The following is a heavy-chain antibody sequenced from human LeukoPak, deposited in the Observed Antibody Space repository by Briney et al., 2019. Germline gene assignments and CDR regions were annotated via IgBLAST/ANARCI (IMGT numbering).Heavy chain of an antibody. Sequence: GGSLRLSCAASGFTFSSYGMHWVRQAPGKGLEWVAFIRYDGSNKYYADSVKGRFTISRDNSENTLYLQMNSLRAEDTAVYYCGYGDYRAPNWFDPWGQGTLVTVSS. V-gene: IGHV3-30*02. CDR3: GYGDYRAPNWFDP. D-gene: IGHD4-17*01. CDR1: GFTFSSYG. CDR2: IRYDGSNK. J-gene: IGHJ5*02.